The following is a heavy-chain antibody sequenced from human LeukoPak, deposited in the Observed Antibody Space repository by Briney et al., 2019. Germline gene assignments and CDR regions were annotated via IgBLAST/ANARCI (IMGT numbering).Heavy chain of an antibody. J-gene: IGHJ3*02. CDR2: IIPIFGTA. CDR1: GGTFSSYA. V-gene: IGHV1-69*06. Sequence: AASVTVSCTASGGTFSSYAISWVRQAPGPGLEWMGGIIPIFGTANYAQKFQGRVTITADKSTSTAYMELSSLRSEDTAVYYCARGSFAPTGAFDIWGQGTMVTVSS. D-gene: IGHD1-14*01. CDR3: ARGSFAPTGAFDI.